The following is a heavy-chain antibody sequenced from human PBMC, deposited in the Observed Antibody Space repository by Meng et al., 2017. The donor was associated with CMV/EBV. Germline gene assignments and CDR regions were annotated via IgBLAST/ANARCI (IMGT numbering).Heavy chain of an antibody. CDR2: ISWDGART. J-gene: IGHJ2*01. D-gene: IGHD5/OR15-5a*01. Sequence: GESLKISCAASGFTFDDYAMNWVRQVPGKGLEWVALISWDGARTLYTNSVKGRFTIFRDNSRNSLYLQMDSLRSEDAALYYCAKDRRSTMSWFFDLWGRGTLVTVSS. CDR3: AKDRRSTMSWFFDL. CDR1: GFTFDDYA. V-gene: IGHV3-43D*03.